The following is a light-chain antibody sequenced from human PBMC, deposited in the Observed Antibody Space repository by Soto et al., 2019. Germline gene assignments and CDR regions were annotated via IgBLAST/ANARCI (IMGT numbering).Light chain of an antibody. CDR2: GNS. Sequence: QSVLTQPPSVSGAPGQRVTISCTGSSSNIRAGYDVHWYQHLPGTAPKLLIYGNSNRPSGVPDRFSGSKSGTSASLAITGLQAEDEADYYCQSYDSSLSSYVFGTGTKVTVL. CDR1: SSNIRAGYD. V-gene: IGLV1-40*01. CDR3: QSYDSSLSSYV. J-gene: IGLJ1*01.